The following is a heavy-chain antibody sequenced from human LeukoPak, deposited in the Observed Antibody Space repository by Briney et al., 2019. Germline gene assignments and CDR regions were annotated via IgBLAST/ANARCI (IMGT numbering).Heavy chain of an antibody. CDR2: ISYDGSNK. CDR3: ARVVPVATPDY. D-gene: IGHD5-12*01. Sequence: GGSLRLSCAASGFTFSSYAMHWVRQAPGKGLEWVAVISYDGSNKYYADSVKGRFTISRDNAKNSLYLQMNSLRAEDTAVYYCARVVPVATPDYWGQGTLVTVSS. CDR1: GFTFSSYA. V-gene: IGHV3-30-3*01. J-gene: IGHJ4*02.